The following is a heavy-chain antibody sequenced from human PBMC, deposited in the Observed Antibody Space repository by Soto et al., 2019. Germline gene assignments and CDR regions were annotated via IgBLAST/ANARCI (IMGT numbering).Heavy chain of an antibody. CDR2: IYYSGST. J-gene: IGHJ4*02. CDR1: GGSISSGGYY. V-gene: IGHV4-31*03. D-gene: IGHD3-16*01. Sequence: QVQLQESGPGLVKPSQTLSLTSTVSGGSISSGGYYCSWIRQHPGKGLEWIGYIYYSGSTYYNPSLKSRVSISVDTSKNQFSLKLSSVTAADTAVYYCALRLGDPGRLYFDYWGQGTLVTVSS. CDR3: ALRLGDPGRLYFDY.